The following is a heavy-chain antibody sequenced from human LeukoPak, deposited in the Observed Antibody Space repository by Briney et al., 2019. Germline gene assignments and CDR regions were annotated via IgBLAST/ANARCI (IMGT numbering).Heavy chain of an antibody. D-gene: IGHD3-10*01. CDR2: IKQDGSEK. J-gene: IGHJ5*01. V-gene: IGHV3-7*01. Sequence: PGGSLRLSCAASGFTFSSYWMSWVRQAPGKGLEWVANIKQDGSEKYYVDSVKGRFTISRDNAKNSLYLQMNSLRAEDTAVYYCARNNWFGEFENWFDSWGQGTLVTVSS. CDR1: GFTFSSYW. CDR3: ARNNWFGEFENWFDS.